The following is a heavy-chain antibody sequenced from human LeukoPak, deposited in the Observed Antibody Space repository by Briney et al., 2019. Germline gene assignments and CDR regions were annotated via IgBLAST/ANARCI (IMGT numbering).Heavy chain of an antibody. CDR3: AKDQYQLLYET. J-gene: IGHJ5*02. V-gene: IGHV3-23*01. CDR1: GFTFSSYA. D-gene: IGHD2-2*02. Sequence: GASLRLSCTASGFTFSSYAMSWVRQAPGKGLEWVSAISGSGGSTYYADSVKGRFTISRDNSKNTLYLQMNSLRAEDTAVYYCAKDQYQLLYETWGQGTLATVSS. CDR2: ISGSGGST.